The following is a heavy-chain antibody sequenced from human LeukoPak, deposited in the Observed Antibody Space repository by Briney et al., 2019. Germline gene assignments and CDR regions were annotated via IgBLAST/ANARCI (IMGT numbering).Heavy chain of an antibody. CDR1: GYTFTGYY. V-gene: IGHV1-2*02. D-gene: IGHD3-22*01. J-gene: IGHJ4*02. CDR3: ARGEVDTDYYDSSGYYWDY. Sequence: ASVKVSCKASGYTFTGYYMHWVRQAPGQGLEWMGWINPNSGGTNYAQKFQGRVTMTRDTSISTAYMELSRLRSDDTAVYYCARGEVDTDYYDSSGYYWDYWRQGTLVTVSS. CDR2: INPNSGGT.